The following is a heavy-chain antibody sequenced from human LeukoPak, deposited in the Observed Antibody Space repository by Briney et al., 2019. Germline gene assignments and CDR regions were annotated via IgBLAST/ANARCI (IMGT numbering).Heavy chain of an antibody. CDR1: GFTFSSYE. Sequence: GGSLRLSCAASGFTFSSYEMNWVRQAPGKGLEWVSYISSSANTIYYADSVKGRFTISRDNAKNSLYLQMNSLRAEDTAVYYCARDSFLWIQLWFSGMDVWGQGTTVTVSS. D-gene: IGHD5-18*01. V-gene: IGHV3-48*03. CDR3: ARDSFLWIQLWFSGMDV. CDR2: ISSSANTI. J-gene: IGHJ6*02.